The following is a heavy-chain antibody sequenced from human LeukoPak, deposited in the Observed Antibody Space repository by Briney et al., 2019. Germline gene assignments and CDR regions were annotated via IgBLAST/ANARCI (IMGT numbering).Heavy chain of an antibody. CDR1: GGSISSSSYY. J-gene: IGHJ5*02. CDR3: VRVRAYSSSWPVPEGNWFDP. Sequence: SETLSLTCTVSGGSISSSSYYWGWIRQPPGKGLEWIGSIYYSGSTYYNPSLKSRVTISVDTSKNQFSLKLSSVTAADTAVYYCVRVRAYSSSWPVPEGNWFDPWGQGTLVTVSS. CDR2: IYYSGST. D-gene: IGHD6-13*01. V-gene: IGHV4-39*07.